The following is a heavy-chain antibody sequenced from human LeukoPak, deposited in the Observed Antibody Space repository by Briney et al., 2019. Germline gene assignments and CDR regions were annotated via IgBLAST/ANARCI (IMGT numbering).Heavy chain of an antibody. CDR3: ARHWWGPDIADAANWFDP. D-gene: IGHD6-13*01. J-gene: IGHJ5*02. CDR2: SSPTDSFT. CDR1: GYSFSTYW. V-gene: IGHV5-51*01. Sequence: RGESLKISCKGSGYSFSTYWIACVRQMPGKGLEWMGISSPTDSFTRYSASFEGQATMSADKSINTASLQWSSLKASDTDMYYCARHWWGPDIADAANWFDPWGQGTLVTATS.